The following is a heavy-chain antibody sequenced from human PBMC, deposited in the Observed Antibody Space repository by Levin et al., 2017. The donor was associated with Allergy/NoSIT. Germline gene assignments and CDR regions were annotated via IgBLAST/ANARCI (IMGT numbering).Heavy chain of an antibody. D-gene: IGHD6-6*01. CDR3: ARDSAAARGGYYYYYYMDV. Sequence: ASVKVSCKASGYTFTSYYMHWVRQAPGQGLEWMGIINPSGGSTSYAQKFQGRVTMTRDTSTSTVYMELSSLRSEDTAVYYCARDSAAARGGYYYYYYMDVWGKGTTVTVSS. CDR2: INPSGGST. J-gene: IGHJ6*03. CDR1: GYTFTSYY. V-gene: IGHV1-46*01.